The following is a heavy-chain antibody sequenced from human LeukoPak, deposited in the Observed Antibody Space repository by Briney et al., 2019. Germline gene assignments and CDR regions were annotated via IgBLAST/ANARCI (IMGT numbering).Heavy chain of an antibody. CDR3: AREMFTSNSDTGGPDIDY. CDR1: GFTFSDYY. J-gene: IGHJ4*02. D-gene: IGHD2-8*02. Sequence: GGSLRLSCAASGFTFSDYYMSWIRQAPGKGLEWVSYISSSGSTIYYADSVKGRFTISRDNAKSSLYLQMDGLRAEDTAVYYCAREMFTSNSDTGGPDIDYWGQGTLVTVSS. CDR2: ISSSGSTI. V-gene: IGHV3-11*04.